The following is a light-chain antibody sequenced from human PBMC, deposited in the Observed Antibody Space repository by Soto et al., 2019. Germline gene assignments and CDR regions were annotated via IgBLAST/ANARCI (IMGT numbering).Light chain of an antibody. V-gene: IGKV3-15*01. J-gene: IGKJ5*01. CDR3: QQYNNWPPIT. CDR2: GAS. CDR1: QSVSSN. Sequence: EKVMTQSPATLSVSPWERAILSCRASQSVSSNLAWYQQKPGQAPRLLIYGASTRATGIPARFSGSGSGTEFTLTISSLQSEDFAVYYCQQYNNWPPITFGQGTRLEIK.